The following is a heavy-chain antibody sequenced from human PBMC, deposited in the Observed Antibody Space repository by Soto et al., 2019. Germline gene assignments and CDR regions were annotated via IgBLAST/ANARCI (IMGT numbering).Heavy chain of an antibody. Sequence: ASVKVSCKASGYTFTSYGISWVRQAPGQGLEWMGWISAYNGNTNYAQKLQGRVTMTTDTSTSTAYMELRSLRSDDTAVYYCARDYYDSSGYYYEGDAFDIWGQGTMVTVSS. CDR2: ISAYNGNT. CDR1: GYTFTSYG. CDR3: ARDYYDSSGYYYEGDAFDI. V-gene: IGHV1-18*01. D-gene: IGHD3-22*01. J-gene: IGHJ3*02.